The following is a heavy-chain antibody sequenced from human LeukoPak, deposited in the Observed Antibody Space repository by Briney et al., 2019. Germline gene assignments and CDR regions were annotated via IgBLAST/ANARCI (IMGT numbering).Heavy chain of an antibody. CDR2: IYHSGST. CDR3: ARETYSSGWYEAY. Sequence: SQTLSLTCTVSGGSISSGGYYWSWIRQPPGKGLEWIGYIYHSGSTYYNPSLKSRVTISVDTSKNQFSLQLNSVTPEDTAVYYCARETYSSGWYEAYWGQGTLVTVSS. V-gene: IGHV4-30-2*01. J-gene: IGHJ4*02. D-gene: IGHD6-19*01. CDR1: GGSISSGGYY.